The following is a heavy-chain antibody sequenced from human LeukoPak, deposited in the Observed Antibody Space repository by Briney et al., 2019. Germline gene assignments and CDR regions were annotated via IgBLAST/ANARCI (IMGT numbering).Heavy chain of an antibody. V-gene: IGHV3-23*01. CDR3: ARDPKGMDV. J-gene: IGHJ6*02. CDR2: ISGGGVTT. CDR1: GFTSIAYA. Sequence: GGSLRLSCVGSGFTSIAYALTWARQAPGKGLEWVSGISGGGVTTYYADSVKGRFTISRDNSKNTLYLQMNSLRAEDTAVYYCARDPKGMDVWGQGTTVTVSS.